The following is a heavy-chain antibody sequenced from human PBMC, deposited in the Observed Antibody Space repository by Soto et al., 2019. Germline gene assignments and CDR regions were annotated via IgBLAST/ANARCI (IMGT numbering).Heavy chain of an antibody. J-gene: IGHJ4*02. CDR3: ARDPGYSLDY. Sequence: SQTLSLTCAGSGGSVSIKSAAWNWIRQSPSRGLEWLGRTYYRSKWYYDYAESVKSRITINSDTSKNQFSLQLNSVTPEDTAVYYCARDPGYSLDYWGQGTLVTVSS. D-gene: IGHD5-18*01. CDR2: TYYRSKWYY. CDR1: GGSVSIKSAA. V-gene: IGHV6-1*01.